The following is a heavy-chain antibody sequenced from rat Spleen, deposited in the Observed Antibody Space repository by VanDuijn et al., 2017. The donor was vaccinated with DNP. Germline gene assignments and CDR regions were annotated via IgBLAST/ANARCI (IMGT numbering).Heavy chain of an antibody. CDR2: IKPKSNNYAT. J-gene: IGHJ2*01. V-gene: IGHV6-6*01. D-gene: IGHD1-10*01. CDR3: AWPST. CDR1: GFTFSSAW. Sequence: EVQILESGGGLVRPGNSLKLSCATSGFTFSSAWLYWYRQFPEKRLEWVARIKPKSNNYATDYTESVKGRLTISRDDSKSSIYLQMNNLKEEETAIYYCAWPSTWGQGVMVTVSS.